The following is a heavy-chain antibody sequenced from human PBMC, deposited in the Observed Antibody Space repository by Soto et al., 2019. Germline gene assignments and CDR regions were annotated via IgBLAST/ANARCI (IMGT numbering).Heavy chain of an antibody. V-gene: IGHV1-2*02. CDR3: ASGTPYYGISGDLEV. D-gene: IGHD3-22*01. CDR1: GHYFSGYY. CDR2: INLNSGGT. Sequence: QVQLVQSGAEVKKPGASVKVSCEAPGHYFSGYYMYWVRQAPGHGLEWMGWINLNSGGTNYAQKFQGRVTMTRDTAITTGYIVLRGLTSDDTAVYYCASGTPYYGISGDLEVWGLGTVVTVSS. J-gene: IGHJ4*02.